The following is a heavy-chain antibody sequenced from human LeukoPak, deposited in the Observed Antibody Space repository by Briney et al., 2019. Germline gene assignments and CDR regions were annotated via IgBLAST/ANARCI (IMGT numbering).Heavy chain of an antibody. D-gene: IGHD6-19*01. CDR3: AKVGGAVAGKKGDY. CDR1: GFTFSSYG. CDR2: IRYDGSNK. Sequence: PGGSLRLSCAASGFTFSSYGMHWVRQAPGKGLEWVAFIRYDGSNKYYADSVKGRFTISRDNSKNTLYLQMNSLRAEDTAVYYCAKVGGAVAGKKGDYWGQGTLVTVSS. J-gene: IGHJ4*02. V-gene: IGHV3-30*02.